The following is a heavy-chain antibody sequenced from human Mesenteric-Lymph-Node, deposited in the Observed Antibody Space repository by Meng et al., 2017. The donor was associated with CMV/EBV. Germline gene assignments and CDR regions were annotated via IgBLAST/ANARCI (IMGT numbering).Heavy chain of an antibody. J-gene: IGHJ4*02. Sequence: GESLKISCAASGFTFSSYGMHWVRQAPGKGLEWVAFIRYDGSNKYYADSVKGRFTISRDNSKNTLYLQMHSLRIEDTAVYYCARISQYSSSWYFDHWGQGTLVTVSS. V-gene: IGHV3-30*02. CDR3: ARISQYSSSWYFDH. D-gene: IGHD6-6*01. CDR2: IRYDGSNK. CDR1: GFTFSSYG.